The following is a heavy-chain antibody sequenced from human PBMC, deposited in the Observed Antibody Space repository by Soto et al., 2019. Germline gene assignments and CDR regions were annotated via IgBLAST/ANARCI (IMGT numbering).Heavy chain of an antibody. D-gene: IGHD1-26*01. Sequence: TGGSLRLFCAVSGFIFSRYSMNWVRQAPGKGLEWVSSIGTSGSYIYDTDSVKGRFTISRDNTKDSLYLQMNSLRAEDTAIYYCARGSAFIGLDYWGQGAPVTVSS. J-gene: IGHJ4*02. CDR2: IGTSGSYI. CDR1: GFIFSRYS. V-gene: IGHV3-21*01. CDR3: ARGSAFIGLDY.